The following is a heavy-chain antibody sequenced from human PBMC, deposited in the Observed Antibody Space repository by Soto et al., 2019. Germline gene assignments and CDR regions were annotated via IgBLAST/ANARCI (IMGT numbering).Heavy chain of an antibody. CDR1: GFTFSSYS. J-gene: IGHJ5*02. V-gene: IGHV3-21*01. CDR3: ARGPYMVRGVINALDP. Sequence: LRLSCAASGFTFSSYSMNWVRQSPGKGLEWVSSISSSSSYIYYADSVKGRFTISRDNAKNSLYLQMNSLRAEDTAVYYCARGPYMVRGVINALDPWGQGTLVTVSS. CDR2: ISSSSSYI. D-gene: IGHD3-10*01.